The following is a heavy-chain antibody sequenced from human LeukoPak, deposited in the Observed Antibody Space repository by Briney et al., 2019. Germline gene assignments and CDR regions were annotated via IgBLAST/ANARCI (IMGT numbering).Heavy chain of an antibody. V-gene: IGHV4-4*07. Sequence: NPSETLSLTCIVSGGSISHYYWSWIRQPAGKGLEWIGRMYISGTTDYNPSLKSRVTMSVDTSKNQFSLKLSSVTAADTAVYYCARDGGVVVPAAPAAFDIWGQGTMVTVSS. D-gene: IGHD2-2*01. J-gene: IGHJ3*02. CDR1: GGSISHYY. CDR2: MYISGTT. CDR3: ARDGGVVVPAAPAAFDI.